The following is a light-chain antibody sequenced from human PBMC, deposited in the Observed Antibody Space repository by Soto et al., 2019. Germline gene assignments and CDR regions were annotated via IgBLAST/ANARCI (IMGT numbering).Light chain of an antibody. Sequence: QSVLTQPASVSGSPGKSITIPCTGTNSDVGGYSYVSWYQQHQGKAPKFMIFEVSNRPSGVSNRFSGSKSGNTASLTISGLQAEDEADYYCSSYSSSTTLLFGGGTKLTVL. CDR1: NSDVGGYSY. CDR2: EVS. V-gene: IGLV2-14*01. CDR3: SSYSSSTTLL. J-gene: IGLJ2*01.